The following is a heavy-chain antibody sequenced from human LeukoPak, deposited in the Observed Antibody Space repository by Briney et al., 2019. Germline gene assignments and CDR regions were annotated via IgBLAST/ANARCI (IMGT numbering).Heavy chain of an antibody. CDR2: ISESGSTI. V-gene: IGHV3-48*03. CDR1: GFTFSSHE. Sequence: GGSLRLSCAASGFTFSSHEMIWVRQAPGKGLEWVAFISESGSTIRYTDSVKGRVTISRDNAKNSLYLQMNSLRAEDTAVYYCARNSFPYYYDSSGFYFGYWGQGTLVTVSS. CDR3: ARNSFPYYYDSSGFYFGY. J-gene: IGHJ4*02. D-gene: IGHD3-22*01.